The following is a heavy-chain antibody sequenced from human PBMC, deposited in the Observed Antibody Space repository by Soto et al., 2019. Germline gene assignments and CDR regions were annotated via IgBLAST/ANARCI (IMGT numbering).Heavy chain of an antibody. V-gene: IGHV3-30-3*01. D-gene: IGHD2-2*01. Sequence: GGSLRLSCAASGFTFSSYAMHWVRQAPGKGLEWVAVISYDGSNKYYADSVKGRFTISRDNSKNSLYLQMNSLRAEDTAVYYCARPPIGDPKVVPAAIRLYYGMDVWGQGTTVTVSS. J-gene: IGHJ6*02. CDR3: ARPPIGDPKVVPAAIRLYYGMDV. CDR1: GFTFSSYA. CDR2: ISYDGSNK.